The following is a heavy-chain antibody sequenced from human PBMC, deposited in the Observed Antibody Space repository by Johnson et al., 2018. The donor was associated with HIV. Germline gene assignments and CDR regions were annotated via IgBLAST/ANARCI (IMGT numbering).Heavy chain of an antibody. CDR1: GFRFTSYG. CDR3: AKAGQMVAATSAFDI. V-gene: IGHV3-30*19. Sequence: QVQLVESVGGVVQPGRSLRLSCVASGFRFTSYGIHWVRQAPGKGLEWVAVISYDGSNKYYADSVKGRFTISRDNSKNTLYLQMNSMRAEDTAVYYCAKAGQMVAATSAFDIWGQGTMVTVSS. D-gene: IGHD2-15*01. CDR2: ISYDGSNK. J-gene: IGHJ3*02.